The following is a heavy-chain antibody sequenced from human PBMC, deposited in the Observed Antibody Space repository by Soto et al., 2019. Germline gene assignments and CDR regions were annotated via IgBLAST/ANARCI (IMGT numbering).Heavy chain of an antibody. Sequence: GASVKVSCKASGYTFTSYGMHWVRQAPGQRLEWMGWINAGNGNTKYSQKFRGRVTITRDTSASTAYMELSSLRSEDTAVFYCARGLPPYYFAYRAQGTLVPVSS. V-gene: IGHV1-3*01. D-gene: IGHD3-10*01. CDR1: GYTFTSYG. J-gene: IGHJ4*02. CDR2: INAGNGNT. CDR3: ARGLPPYYFAY.